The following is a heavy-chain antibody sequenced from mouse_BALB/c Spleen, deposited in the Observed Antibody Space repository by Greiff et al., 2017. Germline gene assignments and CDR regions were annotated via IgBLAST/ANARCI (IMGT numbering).Heavy chain of an antibody. CDR1: GDSITSGY. Sequence: EVMLVESGPSLVKPSQTLSLTCSVTGDSITSGYWNWIRKFPGNKLEYMGYISYSGSTYYNPSLKSRISITRDTSKNQYYLQLNSVTTEDTATYYCAKKYGNYGGFAYWGQGTLVTVSA. D-gene: IGHD2-10*02. CDR3: AKKYGNYGGFAY. V-gene: IGHV3-8*02. CDR2: ISYSGST. J-gene: IGHJ3*01.